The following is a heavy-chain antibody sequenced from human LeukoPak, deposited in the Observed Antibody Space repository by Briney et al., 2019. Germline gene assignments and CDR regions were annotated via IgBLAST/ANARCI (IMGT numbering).Heavy chain of an antibody. CDR2: ISGSGGST. CDR3: AKVLSYYYDSSGYYPTFDAFDI. Sequence: PGGSLRLSCAASGFTFSSYAMSWVRQAPGKGLEWVSAISGSGGSTYYVDSVKGRFTISRDNSKNTLYLQMNSLRAEDTAVYYCAKVLSYYYDSSGYYPTFDAFDIWGQGTMVTVSS. D-gene: IGHD3-22*01. V-gene: IGHV3-23*01. J-gene: IGHJ3*02. CDR1: GFTFSSYA.